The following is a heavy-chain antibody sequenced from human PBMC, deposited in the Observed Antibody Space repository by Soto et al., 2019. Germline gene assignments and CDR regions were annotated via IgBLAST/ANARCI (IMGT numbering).Heavy chain of an antibody. D-gene: IGHD3-22*01. CDR2: IKQGGSEK. CDR3: ARSGYYDSSGYPIPFDY. Sequence: PGGSLRLSCAVSGFTFSSYWMSWVRQAPGKGLEWVANIKQGGSEKYYVDSVKGRFTISRDNAKNSLYLQMNSLRAEDTAVYYCARSGYYDSSGYPIPFDYWGQGTLVTXSS. V-gene: IGHV3-7*01. CDR1: GFTFSSYW. J-gene: IGHJ4*02.